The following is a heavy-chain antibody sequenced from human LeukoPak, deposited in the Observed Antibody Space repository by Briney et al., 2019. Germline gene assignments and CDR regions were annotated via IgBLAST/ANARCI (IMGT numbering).Heavy chain of an antibody. V-gene: IGHV3-7*03. D-gene: IGHD3-22*01. CDR2: IKPDGSEK. CDR3: AREDDSSGYYSDAFDI. CDR1: GFNFATYW. Sequence: PGGSLRLSCAATGFNFATYWMSWVRQAPGKGLEWVANIKPDGSEKHYVDSMKGRFTISRDNAKNSLYLQMNSLRAEDTAVYYCAREDDSSGYYSDAFDIWGQGTMVTVS. J-gene: IGHJ3*02.